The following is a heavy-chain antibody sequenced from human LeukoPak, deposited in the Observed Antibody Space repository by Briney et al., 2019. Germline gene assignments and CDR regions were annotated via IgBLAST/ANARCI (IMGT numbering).Heavy chain of an antibody. CDR1: GGSISSYY. V-gene: IGHV4-34*01. Sequence: PSETLSLTCSISGGSISSYYWSWVRQPPGKGLEWIGEINHIGSTNYNPSLKRRITISVDTSKNQFSLKLSSVTAADTAVYYCARGRGYYDSSGYKWDYRGQGTLVTVSS. J-gene: IGHJ4*02. D-gene: IGHD3-22*01. CDR3: ARGRGYYDSSGYKWDY. CDR2: INHIGST.